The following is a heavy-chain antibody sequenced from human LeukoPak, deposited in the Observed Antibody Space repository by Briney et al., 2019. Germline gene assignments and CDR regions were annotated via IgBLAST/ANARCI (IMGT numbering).Heavy chain of an antibody. V-gene: IGHV3-66*01. CDR2: IYSGGST. CDR1: EFSVGSNY. Sequence: GGSLRLSCAASEFSVGSNYMSWVRQAPGKGLEWVSVIYSGGSTYYADSVKGRFTISRDNSKNTLYLQMNSLRAEDTAVYYCARAGTTLFGSFDFWGQGTLVTVSS. CDR3: ARAGTTLFGSFDF. J-gene: IGHJ4*02. D-gene: IGHD1-1*01.